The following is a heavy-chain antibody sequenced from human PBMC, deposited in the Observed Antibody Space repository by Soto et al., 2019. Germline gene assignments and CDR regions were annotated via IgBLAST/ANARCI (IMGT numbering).Heavy chain of an antibody. Sequence: QVQLVESGGGVVQPGGSLRLSCVGSGFTFNSFGMHWVRQAPGKGLEWVAGISYDGTSQNYADSVKGRFSISRDNSGNKLYLQMNSLGAEDTAVYHCAKETLAGSDFYYYMDVWGKGTAVTVSS. D-gene: IGHD3-10*01. J-gene: IGHJ6*03. CDR2: ISYDGTSQ. CDR3: AKETLAGSDFYYYMDV. CDR1: GFTFNSFG. V-gene: IGHV3-30*18.